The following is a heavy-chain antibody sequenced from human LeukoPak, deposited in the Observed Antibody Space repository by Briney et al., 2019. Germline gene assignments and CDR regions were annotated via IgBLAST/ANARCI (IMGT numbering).Heavy chain of an antibody. CDR3: ARWGPIVGATTVDY. J-gene: IGHJ4*02. Sequence: EASVKVSCKASGYTFTSYDINWVRQATGQGLEWMGWLNVKSGNTGYAQKFQDRVTITRNTSISTAYMELSSIKSEDTAVYYCARWGPIVGATTVDYWGQGTLVTVSS. CDR1: GYTFTSYD. CDR2: LNVKSGNT. V-gene: IGHV1-8*03. D-gene: IGHD1-26*01.